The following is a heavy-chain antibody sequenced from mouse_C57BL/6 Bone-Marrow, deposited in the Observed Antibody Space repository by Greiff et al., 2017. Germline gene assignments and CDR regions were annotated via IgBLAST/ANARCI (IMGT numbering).Heavy chain of an antibody. V-gene: IGHV1-82*01. CDR1: GYAFSSSW. Sequence: VQLQQSGPELVKPGASVKISCKASGYAFSSSWMNWVKQRPGKGLEWIGRIYPGDGDTNYNGKFKGKATLTADKSSSTAYMQLSSLTSEDSAVYFCARGEGWFSFDYWGQGTTLTVSS. CDR2: IYPGDGDT. CDR3: ARGEGWFSFDY. D-gene: IGHD2-3*01. J-gene: IGHJ2*01.